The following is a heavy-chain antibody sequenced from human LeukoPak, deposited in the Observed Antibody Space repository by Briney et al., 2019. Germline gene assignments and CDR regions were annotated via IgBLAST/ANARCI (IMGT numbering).Heavy chain of an antibody. CDR3: VREDNAFNI. J-gene: IGHJ3*02. Sequence: GGSLRLSCAASGFTFSSDFMHWIRQAPGEGLMWVSQISGDETYTNYADSVKGRFTISRDNAKNTLYLQMNSLRAEDTAIYYCVREDNAFNIWGQGTLVTVSS. V-gene: IGHV3-74*01. CDR2: ISGDETYT. CDR1: GFTFSSDF.